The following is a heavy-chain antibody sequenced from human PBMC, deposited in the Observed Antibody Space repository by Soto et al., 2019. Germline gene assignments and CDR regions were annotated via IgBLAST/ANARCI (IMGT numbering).Heavy chain of an antibody. J-gene: IGHJ6*02. Sequence: QVQLVQSGAEVKKPGSSVKVSCKASGGTFSSYAISWVRQAPGQGLEWMGGIIPIFGTANYAQKFQGRVTITADKSTSTAYMELSSLRSEDTAVHYCVSPTREWLPPARDYYYGMDVWGQGTTVTVSS. CDR2: IIPIFGTA. V-gene: IGHV1-69*06. CDR3: VSPTREWLPPARDYYYGMDV. CDR1: GGTFSSYA. D-gene: IGHD3-3*01.